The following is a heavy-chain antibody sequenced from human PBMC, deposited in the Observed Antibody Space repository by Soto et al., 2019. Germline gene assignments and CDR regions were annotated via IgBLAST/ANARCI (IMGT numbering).Heavy chain of an antibody. CDR1: GYTFTSYG. CDR2: ISAYNGNT. D-gene: IGHD3-10*01. V-gene: IGHV1-18*01. CDR3: ARDGVVTMVRGRYGMDV. Sequence: QVQLVQSGAEVKKPGASVKVSCKASGYTFTSYGISWVRQAPGQGLEWMGWISAYNGNTNYAQKLQGRVTMTTDTSTSTGYMELRSLKSDDTAVYYCARDGVVTMVRGRYGMDVWGQGTTVTVSS. J-gene: IGHJ6*02.